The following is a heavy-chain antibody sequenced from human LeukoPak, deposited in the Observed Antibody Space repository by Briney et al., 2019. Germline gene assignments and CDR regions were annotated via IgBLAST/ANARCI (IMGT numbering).Heavy chain of an antibody. CDR2: ISYDGNNK. D-gene: IGHD6-6*01. V-gene: IGHV3-30-3*01. J-gene: IGHJ4*02. Sequence: GRSLRLSCAASGFTFSYSAIHWVRQAPGKGLEWVAFISYDGNNKYYADSVKGRLTISRDNSKNTLYLQMNSLRVEDTAVYYCARETGSSSSYYFDYWGQGTLVTVSS. CDR3: ARETGSSSSYYFDY. CDR1: GFTFSYSA.